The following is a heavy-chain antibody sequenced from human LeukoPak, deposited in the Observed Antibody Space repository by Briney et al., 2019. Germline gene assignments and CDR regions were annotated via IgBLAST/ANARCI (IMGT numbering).Heavy chain of an antibody. D-gene: IGHD3-22*01. J-gene: IGHJ4*02. CDR2: IKKDGSDQ. CDR1: GFTSSSYW. V-gene: IGHV3-7*05. Sequence: GGSLRLSCAASGFTSSSYWMTWVRQAPGKGLEWVANIKKDGSDQYYGDSVKGRFTISRDNTKNSLFLQMNSLRAEDTAMYYCTTYYDSGPSKDWGQGTLVTVSS. CDR3: TTYYDSGPSKD.